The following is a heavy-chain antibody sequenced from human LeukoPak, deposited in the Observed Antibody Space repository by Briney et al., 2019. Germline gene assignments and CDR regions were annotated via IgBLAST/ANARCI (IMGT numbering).Heavy chain of an antibody. CDR3: ARDHKWAFDY. CDR1: GFTFSDYS. V-gene: IGHV3-21*05. Sequence: GGSLRLSCAASGFTFSDYSVNWVRQAPGRGLEWISYIGLGSGFVSYADSVKGRFTITSDTARNSLYLQMSSLRAEDTAVYFCARDHKWAFDYWGQGTLVTVSS. J-gene: IGHJ4*02. D-gene: IGHD1-26*01. CDR2: IGLGSGFV.